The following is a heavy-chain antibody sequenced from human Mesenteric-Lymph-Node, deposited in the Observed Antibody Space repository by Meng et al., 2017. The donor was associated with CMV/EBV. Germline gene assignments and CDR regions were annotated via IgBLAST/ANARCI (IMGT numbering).Heavy chain of an antibody. V-gene: IGHV4-34*01. CDR3: ATAPIYQLPDY. Sequence: SQTLSLTCAVYDGSFTNEYWSWIRQPPGKGLEWIGEIKDSRSANYNPSLKSRVTISVDPSKRQFSLKVRSVTAADTAVYYCATAPIYQLPDYWDQGTLVTVSS. J-gene: IGHJ4*02. CDR2: IKDSRSA. D-gene: IGHD2-2*01. CDR1: DGSFTNEY.